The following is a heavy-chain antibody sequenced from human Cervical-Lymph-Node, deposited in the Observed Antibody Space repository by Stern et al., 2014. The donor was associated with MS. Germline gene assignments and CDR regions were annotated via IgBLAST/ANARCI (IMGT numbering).Heavy chain of an antibody. V-gene: IGHV3-21*01. CDR1: GFTFGTHA. J-gene: IGHJ5*02. CDR2: INSRGTSI. D-gene: IGHD1-26*01. Sequence: EVQLLESGGGLVRPGGSLRLSCAASGFTFGTHALHWVRQAPGKGLEWVSSINSRGTSISYAESVKGRFTISRDNAKNSLFLQMNSLRAEDTAVYYCVTGGGSYNHWGQGALVTVSS. CDR3: VTGGGSYNH.